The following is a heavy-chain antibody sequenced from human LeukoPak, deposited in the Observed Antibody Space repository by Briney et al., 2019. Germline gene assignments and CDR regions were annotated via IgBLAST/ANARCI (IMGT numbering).Heavy chain of an antibody. CDR2: IIPIFGTA. D-gene: IGHD3-10*01. Sequence: SVKVSCTASGGTFSIYAISWVRQAPGQGLEWMGGIIPIFGTANYAQKFQGRVTITADKSTSTAYMELSSLRSEDTAVYYCARETYGSGSYPDYWGQGTLVTVSS. V-gene: IGHV1-69*06. J-gene: IGHJ4*02. CDR1: GGTFSIYA. CDR3: ARETYGSGSYPDY.